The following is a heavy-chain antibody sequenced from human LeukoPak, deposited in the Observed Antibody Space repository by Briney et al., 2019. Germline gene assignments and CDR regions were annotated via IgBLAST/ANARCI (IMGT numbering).Heavy chain of an antibody. J-gene: IGHJ4*02. V-gene: IGHV3-30*04. CDR1: GFTLSSYA. D-gene: IGHD3-22*01. Sequence: GGSLRLSCAASGFTLSSYAMHWVRQAPGKGLEWVAVISYDGSNKYYADSVKGRFTISRDNSKNTLYLQMNSLRAEDTAVYYCARGSDYYDSSGPGDYWGQGTLVTVSS. CDR3: ARGSDYYDSSGPGDY. CDR2: ISYDGSNK.